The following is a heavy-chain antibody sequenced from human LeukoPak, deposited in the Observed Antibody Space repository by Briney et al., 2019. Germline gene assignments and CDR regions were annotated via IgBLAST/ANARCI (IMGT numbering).Heavy chain of an antibody. CDR1: GFSFNSDW. CDR3: TRRLDD. D-gene: IGHD3-16*01. V-gene: IGHV3-7*01. J-gene: IGHJ4*02. Sequence: GGSLRLSCAASGFSFNSDWMDWVRQAPGKGLEWVANIKHDGSEKNCLDSVKGRFTISRDNAQNSLYLQMNGLRVVDSAVYYRTRRLDDWGQGTLVTVSS. CDR2: IKHDGSEK.